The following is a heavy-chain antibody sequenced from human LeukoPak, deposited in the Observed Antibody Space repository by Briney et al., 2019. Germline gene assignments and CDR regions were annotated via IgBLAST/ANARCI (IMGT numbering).Heavy chain of an antibody. CDR1: GFTFSSYA. D-gene: IGHD6-6*01. CDR2: ISGSGGST. J-gene: IGHJ4*02. V-gene: IGHV3-23*01. CDR3: AKGDSSSSGYFDY. Sequence: GGSLRLSCAASGFTFSSYAMSWVRQVPGKGLEWVSAISGSGGSTYYADSVKGRFTISRDNSKNTLYLQMNSLRAEDTAVYYCAKGDSSSSGYFDYWGQGTLVTVSS.